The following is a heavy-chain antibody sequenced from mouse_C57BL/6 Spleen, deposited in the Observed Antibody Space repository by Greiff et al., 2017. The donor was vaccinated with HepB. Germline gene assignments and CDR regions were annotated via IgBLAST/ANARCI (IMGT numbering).Heavy chain of an antibody. D-gene: IGHD1-1*01. CDR2: IHPNSGST. Sequence: QVQLQQPGAELVKPGASVKLSCKASGYTFTSYWMHWVKQRPGQGLEWIGMIHPNSGSTNYNEKFKSKATLTVDKSSSTAYMQLSSLTSEDSAVYYCAIYGSSALAWFAYWGQGTLVTVSA. CDR3: AIYGSSALAWFAY. V-gene: IGHV1-64*01. J-gene: IGHJ3*01. CDR1: GYTFTSYW.